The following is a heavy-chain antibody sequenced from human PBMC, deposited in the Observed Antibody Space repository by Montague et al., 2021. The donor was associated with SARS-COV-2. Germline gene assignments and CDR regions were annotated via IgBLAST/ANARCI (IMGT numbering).Heavy chain of an antibody. CDR1: GVSVTNNY. J-gene: IGHJ4*02. D-gene: IGHD3-9*01. CDR2: IYYNKGT. Sequence: SETLSLTCTVSGVSVTNNYWSWIRQPPGKGLEWVGYIYYNKGTNFNPSLKSRVAISVDTSKNQFSLKLTSVTAADTAFYYCVRHPNYDGLNGSLDFWDQGTLVTVSS. CDR3: VRHPNYDGLNGSLDF. V-gene: IGHV4-59*08.